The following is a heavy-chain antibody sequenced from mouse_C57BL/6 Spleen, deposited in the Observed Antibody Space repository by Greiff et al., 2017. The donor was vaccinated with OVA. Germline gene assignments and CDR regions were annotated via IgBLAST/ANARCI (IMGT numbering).Heavy chain of an antibody. J-gene: IGHJ2*01. Sequence: EVQRVESGAELVKPGASVKLSCTASGFNIKDYYMHWVKQRTEQGLEWIGRIDPEDGETKYAPKFQGKATITADTSSNTAYLQLSSLTSEDTAVYYCARGITTVVATGYFDYWGQGTTLTVSS. CDR2: IDPEDGET. D-gene: IGHD1-1*01. V-gene: IGHV14-2*01. CDR3: ARGITTVVATGYFDY. CDR1: GFNIKDYY.